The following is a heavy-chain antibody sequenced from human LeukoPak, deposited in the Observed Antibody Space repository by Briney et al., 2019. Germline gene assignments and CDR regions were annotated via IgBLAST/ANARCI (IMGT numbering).Heavy chain of an antibody. V-gene: IGHV3-21*01. CDR1: GFNFNIYL. Sequence: GGSLRLSCAPSGFNFNIYLMHWVRQAPGKGLEWVSSISSSSSYIYYADSVKGRFTISRDNAKNSLYLQMNSLRAEDTAVYYCGPKQQLGWGQGTLVTVSS. CDR3: GPKQQLG. J-gene: IGHJ4*02. D-gene: IGHD6-13*01. CDR2: ISSSSSYI.